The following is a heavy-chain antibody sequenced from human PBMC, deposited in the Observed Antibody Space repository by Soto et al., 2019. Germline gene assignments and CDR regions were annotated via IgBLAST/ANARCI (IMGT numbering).Heavy chain of an antibody. CDR3: ARDHITGYYGPGY. V-gene: IGHV1-46*01. CDR2: INPTAAST. CDR1: GYTFTSYY. Sequence: QVHLVQSGAEVKKPGASVKVSCRASGYTFTSYYIHWVRQAPGQGLEWKGMINPTAASTSYAQKFQGKVTMTRDTSTSTVYIELSSLRYEDTAVYFWARDHITGYYGPGYWGQGTLVTVSS. J-gene: IGHJ4*02. D-gene: IGHD3-10*01.